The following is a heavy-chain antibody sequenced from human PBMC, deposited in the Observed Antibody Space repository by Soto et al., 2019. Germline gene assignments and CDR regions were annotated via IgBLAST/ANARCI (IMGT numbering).Heavy chain of an antibody. Sequence: QVQLVESGGGVVQPGRSLRLSCAASGFTFSSYGMHWVRQAPGKGLEWVAVISYDGSNKYYADSVKGRFTISRDNSKNTLYLQMNILRAEDTSVYYCANSRYGDRRWYAFDIWGQGTMVTVSA. CDR3: ANSRYGDRRWYAFDI. V-gene: IGHV3-30*18. CDR2: ISYDGSNK. J-gene: IGHJ3*02. D-gene: IGHD4-17*01. CDR1: GFTFSSYG.